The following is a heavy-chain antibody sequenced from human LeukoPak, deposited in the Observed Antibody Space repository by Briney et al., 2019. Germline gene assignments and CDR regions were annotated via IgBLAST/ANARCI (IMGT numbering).Heavy chain of an antibody. V-gene: IGHV3-7*03. CDR1: GLTFNNYN. J-gene: IGHJ4*02. CDR3: ATSYDMGCLIGY. D-gene: IGHD3-16*01. CDR2: IKQDGSEK. Sequence: PGGSLRLSCVASGLTFNNYNMNWVRQVPGQGLEWVANIKQDGSEKFYAASVKGRFTISRDNGKSSLYLQMNSLRAEDTALYYCATSYDMGCLIGYWGQGTLVTVSS.